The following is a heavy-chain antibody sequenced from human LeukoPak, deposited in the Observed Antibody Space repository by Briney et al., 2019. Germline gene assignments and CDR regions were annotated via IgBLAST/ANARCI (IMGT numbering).Heavy chain of an antibody. Sequence: GGSLRLSCAASGFTFSSYAMSWVRQAPGKGLEWVSAISGSGGSIYYADSVKGRFTISRDNSKNTLYLQMNSLRAEDTAVYYCAKGGVVYDSSGYYDYWGQGTLVTVSS. V-gene: IGHV3-23*01. J-gene: IGHJ4*02. CDR1: GFTFSSYA. CDR2: ISGSGGSI. D-gene: IGHD3-22*01. CDR3: AKGGVVYDSSGYYDY.